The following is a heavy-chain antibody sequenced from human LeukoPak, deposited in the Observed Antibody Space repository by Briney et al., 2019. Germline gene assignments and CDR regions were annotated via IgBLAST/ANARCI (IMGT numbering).Heavy chain of an antibody. V-gene: IGHV4-39*01. CDR1: GGSISSSSYY. Sequence: SETLSLTCTVSGGSISSSSYYWGWIRQPPGKGLEWIESIYYSGSTYYNPSLKSRVTISVDTSKNQFSLKLSSVTAADTAVYYCARQSLFGGPDDYWGQGTLVTVSS. J-gene: IGHJ4*02. D-gene: IGHD3-16*01. CDR3: ARQSLFGGPDDY. CDR2: IYYSGST.